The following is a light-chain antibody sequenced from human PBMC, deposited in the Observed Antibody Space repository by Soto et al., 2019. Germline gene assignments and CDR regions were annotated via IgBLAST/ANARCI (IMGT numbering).Light chain of an antibody. CDR2: GAS. CDR1: QSVRSN. V-gene: IGKV3D-15*01. J-gene: IGKJ5*01. CDR3: QQYNNWPAIT. Sequence: EIVMTHSPATLSVSPGERATLSCRASQSVRSNLAWYQQKPGQAPRLLIYGASTRATGIPATFSGSGSGTQFTLTISSLQSEDFAIYYCQQYNNWPAITFGQGTRLEIK.